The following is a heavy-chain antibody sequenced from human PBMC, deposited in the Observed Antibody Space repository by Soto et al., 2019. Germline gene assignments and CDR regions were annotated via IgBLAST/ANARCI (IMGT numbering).Heavy chain of an antibody. CDR3: ARIFGAYDYFDY. D-gene: IGHD5-12*01. CDR1: GFSFSNFA. CDR2: IGGGSEKI. J-gene: IGHJ4*02. Sequence: GGSLRLSCAASGFSFSNFALSWVRQAPGKGLEWVSSIGGGSEKIYYSDSVKGRFTISRDNSKNTLYLQMNSLRAEDTALFYCARIFGAYDYFDYWGQGTPVTVSS. V-gene: IGHV3-23*01.